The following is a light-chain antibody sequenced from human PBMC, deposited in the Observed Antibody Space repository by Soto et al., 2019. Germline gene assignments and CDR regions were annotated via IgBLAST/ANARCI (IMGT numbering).Light chain of an antibody. CDR1: QDISNY. Sequence: DIQMTQSPSSLSASVGDRVTITCQASQDISNYLNWYQQKPGKAPKLLIYDASNLETGVPSRFSGSGSGKEFTVSTSCRQPVETSTLYCYQYAHPAPRNFGRGTRLEIK. V-gene: IGKV1-33*01. CDR3: YQYAHPAPRN. CDR2: DAS. J-gene: IGKJ5*01.